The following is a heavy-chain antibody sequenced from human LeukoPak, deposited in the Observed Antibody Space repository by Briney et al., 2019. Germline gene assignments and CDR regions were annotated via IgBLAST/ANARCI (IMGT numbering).Heavy chain of an antibody. J-gene: IGHJ3*02. CDR3: ARRTGIPRGAFDI. D-gene: IGHD3-10*01. CDR1: GVSISSGSNY. Sequence: SETLSLTCSVSGVSISSGSNYWGWIRQPPGKGLEWIGYIYYSGSTNYNPSLKSRVTISVDTSKNQFSLKLSSVTAADTAVYYCARRTGIPRGAFDIWGQGTMVTVSS. CDR2: IYYSGST. V-gene: IGHV4-61*01.